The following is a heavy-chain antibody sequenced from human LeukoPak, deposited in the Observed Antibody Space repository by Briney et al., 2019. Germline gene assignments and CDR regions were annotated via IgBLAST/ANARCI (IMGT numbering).Heavy chain of an antibody. CDR2: ISYDGSNK. V-gene: IGHV3-30-3*01. CDR1: GFTFSSYA. Sequence: GGSLRLSCAASGFTFSSYAMHWVRQAPGKGLEWVAVISYDGSNKYYADSVRGRLTISRDNSKNTLYLQMNSLRAEDTAVYYCARDLGDIVVVPAAINLIYYGMDVWGQGTTVTVSS. J-gene: IGHJ6*02. D-gene: IGHD2-2*01. CDR3: ARDLGDIVVVPAAINLIYYGMDV.